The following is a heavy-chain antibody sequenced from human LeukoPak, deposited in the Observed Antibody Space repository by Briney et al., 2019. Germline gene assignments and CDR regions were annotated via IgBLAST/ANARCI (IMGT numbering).Heavy chain of an antibody. D-gene: IGHD2-2*02. Sequence: GGSLRLSCAASGFTFSSYDMHWVRQAPGKGLEWVAVISYDGSNKYYADSVKGRFAISRDNSKDTVYLQMNSLRVEDTAVYYCARANTPFADYWGQGTLVTVSS. CDR2: ISYDGSNK. CDR1: GFTFSSYD. CDR3: ARANTPFADY. V-gene: IGHV3-30*09. J-gene: IGHJ4*02.